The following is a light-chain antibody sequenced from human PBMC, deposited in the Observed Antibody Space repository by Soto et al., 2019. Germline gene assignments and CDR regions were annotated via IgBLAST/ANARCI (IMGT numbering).Light chain of an antibody. CDR2: GNR. J-gene: IGLJ1*01. CDR3: QSYDSKLYYV. Sequence: QSVLTQPPSVSGAPGQTVTISCTGSSSNLGAGYEVAWYQQLLGTVPKLLIFGNRNRTSGVPDRFSGSKSGASASLAIYGLQPDDEADYYCQSYDSKLYYVFGSATKVTVL. V-gene: IGLV1-40*01. CDR1: SSNLGAGYE.